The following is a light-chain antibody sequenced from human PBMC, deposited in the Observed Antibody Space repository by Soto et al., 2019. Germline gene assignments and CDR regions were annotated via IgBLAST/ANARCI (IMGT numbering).Light chain of an antibody. CDR1: QSVSSN. CDR3: QQHHNWPPKT. Sequence: EIVMTQSPATLSVSPGERATLSCRASQSVSSNLAWYQQKPGQAPRLLIYGASTRATGIPARFSGSGSGTEFTLTISSLQSEDFAVYYCQQHHNWPPKTFGQVTKV. V-gene: IGKV3-15*01. CDR2: GAS. J-gene: IGKJ1*01.